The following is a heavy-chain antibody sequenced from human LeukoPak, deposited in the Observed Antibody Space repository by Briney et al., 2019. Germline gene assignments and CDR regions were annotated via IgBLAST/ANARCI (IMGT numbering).Heavy chain of an antibody. CDR2: ISSGSSYI. D-gene: IGHD2-2*03. J-gene: IGHJ4*02. Sequence: PGGSLRLSCAASGFTFNIYNMNWVRQAPGKGLEWVSSISSGSSYIYYADSVKGRFTISRDNAKNSLYLQMNSLRVEDTATYYCARDSVLDIVVVPAAHYSDYWGQGTLVTVSS. CDR3: ARDSVLDIVVVPAAHYSDY. CDR1: GFTFNIYN. V-gene: IGHV3-21*01.